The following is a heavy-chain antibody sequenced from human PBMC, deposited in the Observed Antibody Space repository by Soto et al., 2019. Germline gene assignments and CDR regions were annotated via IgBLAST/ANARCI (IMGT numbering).Heavy chain of an antibody. CDR3: ARHNYDSSGYYHYYYGMDV. CDR2: INHSGST. J-gene: IGHJ6*02. Sequence: QVQLQQWGAGLLKPSETLSLTCAVYGGSGGSFSGYYWSWIRQPPGKGLEWIGEINHSGSTNYNPSLKRRVTIAVDTSKNQFTLKLSCVIAADTAVYYCARHNYDSSGYYHYYYGMDVWGQGTTVTVSS. D-gene: IGHD3-22*01. V-gene: IGHV4-34*01. CDR1: GGSGGSFSGYY.